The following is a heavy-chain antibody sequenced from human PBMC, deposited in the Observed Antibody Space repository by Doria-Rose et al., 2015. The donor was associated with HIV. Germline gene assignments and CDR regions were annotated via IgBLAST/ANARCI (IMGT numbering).Heavy chain of an antibody. D-gene: IGHD6-13*01. CDR3: ARIKSSRWYHKYYFDF. V-gene: IGHV2-26*01. J-gene: IGHJ4*02. Sequence: QITLKESGPVLVKPTETLTPTCTVSGVSLSSPGMGVSWIRQPPGKALEWLANIFSDDERSYRTSLKIRFTISRGTSKRQVVLAMTDMDPVDTATYYCARIKSSRWYHKYYFDFWGQGTLVIVSA. CDR2: IFSDDER. CDR1: GVSLSSPGMG.